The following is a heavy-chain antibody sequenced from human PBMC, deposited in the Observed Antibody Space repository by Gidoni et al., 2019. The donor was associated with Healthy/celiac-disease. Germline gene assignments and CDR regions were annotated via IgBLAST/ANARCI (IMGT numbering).Heavy chain of an antibody. CDR2: IIPLLGIA. Sequence: QVQLVQSGAEVKNPGSSVKVSCQASGGTFSSYTISWVRPAPGQGLEWMGRIIPLLGIANYAQKFQGRVTITADKSTSTAYMERSSLRSEDTAVDYCARDRGSGWSNWFDPWGQGTLVTVSS. CDR3: ARDRGSGWSNWFDP. D-gene: IGHD6-19*01. V-gene: IGHV1-69*08. J-gene: IGHJ5*02. CDR1: GGTFSSYT.